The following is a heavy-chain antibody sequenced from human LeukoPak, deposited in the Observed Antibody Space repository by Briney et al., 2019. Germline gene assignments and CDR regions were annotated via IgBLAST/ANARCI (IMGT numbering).Heavy chain of an antibody. CDR1: GYTFTGYY. Sequence: ASVKVSCKASGYTFTGYYMHWVRQAPGQGLEWMGWISAYNGNTNYAQKLQGRVTMTTDTSTSTAYMELRSLRSDDTAVYYCARDLATNIPYYYYYYMDVWGKGTTVTVSS. D-gene: IGHD1-26*01. CDR2: ISAYNGNT. J-gene: IGHJ6*03. CDR3: ARDLATNIPYYYYYYMDV. V-gene: IGHV1-18*04.